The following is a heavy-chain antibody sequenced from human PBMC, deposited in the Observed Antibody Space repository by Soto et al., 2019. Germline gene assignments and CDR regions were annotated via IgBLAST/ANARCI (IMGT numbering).Heavy chain of an antibody. CDR2: VYYNENT. D-gene: IGHD3-10*01. Sequence: SETLSLTCSVSGASINNFAYYWGWIRQPPGKGLEWIGTVYYNENTYYNPSLRSRVAISVDTAKNQFSLNLRSVTAADTAVYFCARRERYYGSPGWFDPWGQGTLATASS. CDR1: GASINNFAYY. J-gene: IGHJ5*01. CDR3: ARRERYYGSPGWFDP. V-gene: IGHV4-39*01.